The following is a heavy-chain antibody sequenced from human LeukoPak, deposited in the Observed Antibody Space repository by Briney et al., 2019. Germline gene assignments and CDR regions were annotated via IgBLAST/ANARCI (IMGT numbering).Heavy chain of an antibody. CDR3: ARNPPAGRSGYYTSDY. J-gene: IGHJ4*02. Sequence: GASVKVSCKASGYTFTSYGISWVRQAPGQGLEWMGWISAYNGNTNYAQKLQGRVTMTTDTSTSTAYMELRSLRSDDTAVYYCARNPPAGRSGYYTSDYWGQGTLVTVSS. V-gene: IGHV1-18*01. D-gene: IGHD3-3*01. CDR2: ISAYNGNT. CDR1: GYTFTSYG.